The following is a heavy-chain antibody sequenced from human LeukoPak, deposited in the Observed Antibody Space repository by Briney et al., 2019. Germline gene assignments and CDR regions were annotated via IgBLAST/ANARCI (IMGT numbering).Heavy chain of an antibody. J-gene: IGHJ5*02. V-gene: IGHV1-8*01. D-gene: IGHD6-19*01. CDR1: GYTFTSYD. Sequence: ASVTVSCTASGYTFTSYDINWVRQATGQGLEWMGWMNPNSGNTGYAQKFQGRVTMTRNTSISTAYMELSSLRSEDTAVYYCARVTSGWYNWFDPWGQGTLVTVSS. CDR3: ARVTSGWYNWFDP. CDR2: MNPNSGNT.